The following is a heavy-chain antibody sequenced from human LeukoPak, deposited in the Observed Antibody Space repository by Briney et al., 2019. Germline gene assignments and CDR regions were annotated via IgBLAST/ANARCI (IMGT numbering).Heavy chain of an antibody. V-gene: IGHV4-59*01. CDR2: IYYSGST. CDR3: ARDHTYYYGSGSLNWFDP. J-gene: IGHJ5*02. Sequence: PSEPLSLTCTVSGGSISSYYWSWIRQPPGKGLEWIGYIYYSGSTNYNPSLKSRVTISVDTSENQFSLKLSSVTAADTAVYYCARDHTYYYGSGSLNWFDPWGQGTLVTVSS. D-gene: IGHD3-10*01. CDR1: GGSISSYY.